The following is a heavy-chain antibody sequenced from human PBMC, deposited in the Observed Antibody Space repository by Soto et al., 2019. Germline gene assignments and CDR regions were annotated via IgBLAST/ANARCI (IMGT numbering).Heavy chain of an antibody. CDR2: ISSNGGST. Sequence: EVQLVESGGGLVQPGGSLRLSCAASGFTFSSYAMHWVRQAPGKGLEYVSAISSNGGSTYYANSVKGRFTISRDNSKNTLYLQMGSLRAEDMAVYYCARAPLKNRYCGGDCYHLYYYYGMDVWGQGTTVTVSS. J-gene: IGHJ6*02. V-gene: IGHV3-64*01. CDR3: ARAPLKNRYCGGDCYHLYYYYGMDV. D-gene: IGHD2-21*02. CDR1: GFTFSSYA.